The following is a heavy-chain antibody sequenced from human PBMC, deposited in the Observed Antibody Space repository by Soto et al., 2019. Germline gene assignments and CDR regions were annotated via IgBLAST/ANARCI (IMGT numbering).Heavy chain of an antibody. CDR2: INAGNGNT. CDR3: ARGQMATAYFDY. J-gene: IGHJ4*02. V-gene: IGHV1-3*01. CDR1: GYTFTGYA. Sequence: GASVKVSCKASGYTFTGYAMHWVRQAPGQRLEWMGWINAGNGNTKYSQKFQGRVTITRDTSASTAYMELSSLRSEDTAVYYCARGQMATAYFDYWGQGTLVTVSS. D-gene: IGHD5-18*01.